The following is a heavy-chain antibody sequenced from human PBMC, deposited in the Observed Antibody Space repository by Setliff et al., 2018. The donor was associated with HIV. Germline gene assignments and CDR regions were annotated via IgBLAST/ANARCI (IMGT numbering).Heavy chain of an antibody. V-gene: IGHV1-46*01. J-gene: IGHJ4*02. CDR3: ARGWESRYQLLPGPFDY. Sequence: ASVKVSCKASGYTFTNYGISWVRQAPGQGLEWMGRINPNGGSRSYAQKFQGRVTMTRDTSTNTVYMELSSLRSEDTAVYYCARGWESRYQLLPGPFDYWGQGTLVTVSS. CDR1: GYTFTNYG. CDR2: INPNGGSR. D-gene: IGHD2-2*01.